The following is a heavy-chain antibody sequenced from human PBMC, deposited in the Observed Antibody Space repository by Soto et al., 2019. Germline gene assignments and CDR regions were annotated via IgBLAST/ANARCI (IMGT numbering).Heavy chain of an antibody. CDR1: GVSIGSSSYY. CDR2: IYYSGST. D-gene: IGHD6-13*01. CDR3: VRRPGHSWYFLDE. J-gene: IGHJ4*02. V-gene: IGHV4-39*01. Sequence: PSETLSLTCTVSGVSIGSSSYYWGWIRQPPGKGLEWIGSIYYSGSTYYNPSLKSRVTMSVDTSKNQFSLRLTSVTAADMAVYYCVRRPGHSWYFLDEWGQVILGTVS.